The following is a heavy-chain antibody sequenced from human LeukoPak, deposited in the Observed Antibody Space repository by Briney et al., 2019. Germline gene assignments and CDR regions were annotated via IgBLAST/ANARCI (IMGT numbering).Heavy chain of an antibody. D-gene: IGHD4-23*01. CDR2: ISGSGGST. V-gene: IGHV3-23*01. CDR1: GFTFSIYA. CDR3: TTNYGGDSNY. J-gene: IGHJ4*02. Sequence: GGSLRLSCAASGFTFSIYAMSWVRQAPGKGLEWVSGISGSGGSTSYADSVKGRFTISRDNAKNTLYLQVNSLRAGDTAMYYCTTNYGGDSNYWGQGTLVTVSS.